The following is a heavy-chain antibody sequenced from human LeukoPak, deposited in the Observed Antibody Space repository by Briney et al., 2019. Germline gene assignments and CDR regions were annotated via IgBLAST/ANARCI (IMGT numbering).Heavy chain of an antibody. CDR1: GGSMNSYY. D-gene: IGHD6-19*01. Sequence: SETLSLTCTVSGGSMNSYYWSWIRQPPGKGLEWIGYIYHTGSTNYNPSLKSRVTISLDTSKNHFSLKVSSVTAADTAVYYCARLPYSSGWYGGFDYWGQGTLVTVSS. CDR2: IYHTGST. V-gene: IGHV4-59*08. J-gene: IGHJ4*02. CDR3: ARLPYSSGWYGGFDY.